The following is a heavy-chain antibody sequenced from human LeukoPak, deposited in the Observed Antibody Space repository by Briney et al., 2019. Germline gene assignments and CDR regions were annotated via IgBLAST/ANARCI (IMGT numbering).Heavy chain of an antibody. Sequence: GESLKISCRGSGYTFTRHWIGGVRQMPGKGLEWMGIIYPGDCHTRYSPSFQGKVTISADKSITTSYLQWSSLKASDTAMYYCARGSFSSGWYVGSEFDYWGQGTLVTVSS. CDR1: GYTFTRHW. V-gene: IGHV5-51*01. CDR2: IYPGDCHT. CDR3: ARGSFSSGWYVGSEFDY. D-gene: IGHD6-19*01. J-gene: IGHJ4*02.